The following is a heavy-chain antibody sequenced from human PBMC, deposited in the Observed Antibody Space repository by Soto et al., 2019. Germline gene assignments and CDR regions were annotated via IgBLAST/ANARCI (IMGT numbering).Heavy chain of an antibody. CDR3: ARRLTPSVTAMGY. CDR1: GFTFSTHG. CDR2: ISGDGINK. D-gene: IGHD2-21*02. Sequence: VSLLESGGGLVQPGGSLRLSCEASGFTFSTHGLSWVRQAPGKGLEWVASISGDGINKYIADSVKGRFIISRDNSKNTVLLQMSSLGPEDTAVYYCARRLTPSVTAMGYWGQGTLVTVSS. V-gene: IGHV3-30*03. J-gene: IGHJ4*02.